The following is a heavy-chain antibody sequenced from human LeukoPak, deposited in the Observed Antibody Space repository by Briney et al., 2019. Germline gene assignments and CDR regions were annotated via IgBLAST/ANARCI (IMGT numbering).Heavy chain of an antibody. CDR1: GFTFSSYG. J-gene: IGHJ4*02. Sequence: GGSLRLSCAASGFTFSSYGMNWVRQAPGRGLEWVAYISSSGTIYYANSVKDRFIISRDNVKNSLFLQMNSLGVEDTAVYFCVREVTATIFGVVTPMDYWGQGTLVTVS. V-gene: IGHV3-48*01. CDR3: VREVTATIFGVVTPMDY. D-gene: IGHD3-3*01. CDR2: ISSSGTI.